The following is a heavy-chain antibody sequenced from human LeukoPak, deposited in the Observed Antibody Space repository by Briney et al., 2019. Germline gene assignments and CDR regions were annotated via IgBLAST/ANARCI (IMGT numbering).Heavy chain of an antibody. CDR1: GFTLSDSS. Sequence: GGSLRLSCAVSGFTLSDSSMTWVRQAPGKGLEWVSSISSTSNSVYYADSVKGRFTISRDNAKNSLYLQMRSLRVEDTAVYYCVRDLAEKWLQLYYWGQGTLVTVSS. CDR2: ISSTSNSV. D-gene: IGHD5-12*01. CDR3: VRDLAEKWLQLYY. V-gene: IGHV3-21*01. J-gene: IGHJ4*02.